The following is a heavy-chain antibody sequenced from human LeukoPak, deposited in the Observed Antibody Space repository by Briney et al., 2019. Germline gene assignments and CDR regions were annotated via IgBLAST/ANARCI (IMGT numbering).Heavy chain of an antibody. CDR3: ARTRAYYDILTGYYRLYYYGMDV. CDR2: ISASGP. Sequence: GGSLRLSCAASGFTFSRLAMTWVRQAPGKGLEWVSTISASGPYYADAVRGRFTISRDNYKNTLYLQMNSMRAEDTAVYYCARTRAYYDILTGYYRLYYYGMDVWGQGTTVTVSS. CDR1: GFTFSRLA. V-gene: IGHV3-23*01. J-gene: IGHJ6*02. D-gene: IGHD3-9*01.